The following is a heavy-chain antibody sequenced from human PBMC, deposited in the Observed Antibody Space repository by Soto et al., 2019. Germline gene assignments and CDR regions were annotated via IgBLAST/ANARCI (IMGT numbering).Heavy chain of an antibody. J-gene: IGHJ3*02. CDR2: ISYDGSNK. Sequence: GGSLRLSCAASGFTFSSYGMHWVRQAPGKGLEWVAVISYDGSNKYYADSVKGRFTISRDNSKNTLYLQMNSLRAEDTAVYYCAKDRASGYDFLYAFDIWGQGTMVTVSS. CDR1: GFTFSSYG. V-gene: IGHV3-30*18. CDR3: AKDRASGYDFLYAFDI. D-gene: IGHD5-12*01.